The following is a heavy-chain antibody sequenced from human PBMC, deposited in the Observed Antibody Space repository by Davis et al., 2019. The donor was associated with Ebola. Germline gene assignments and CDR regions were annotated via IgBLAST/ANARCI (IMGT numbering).Heavy chain of an antibody. CDR3: ARGGKWATVSHEPSNM. D-gene: IGHD1-26*01. CDR1: GFTFNTYG. V-gene: IGHV3-30*03. J-gene: IGHJ3*02. Sequence: SLKTPCPASGFTFNTYGMHCVRQAPGQGLEWVALISYDGSDKYYADSVKGRFTIARDKSKSTLYLRMDSLRPEDAAMYYCARGGKWATVSHEPSNMWGQGTLVTVS. CDR2: ISYDGSDK.